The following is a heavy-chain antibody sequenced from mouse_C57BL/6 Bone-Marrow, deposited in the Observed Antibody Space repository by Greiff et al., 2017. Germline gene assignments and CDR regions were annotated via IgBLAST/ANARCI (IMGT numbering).Heavy chain of an antibody. V-gene: IGHV1-69*01. J-gene: IGHJ3*01. CDR2: IDPSDSYT. CDR3: ARDFGYYVWFAY. Sequence: VQLQQPGAELVMPGASVKLSCKASGYTFTSYWMPWVKQRPGQGLEWIGEIDPSDSYTNYNQKFKGKSTLTVDKSSSTAYMQLSSLTSEDSAVYYCARDFGYYVWFAYWGQGTLVTVSA. D-gene: IGHD2-3*01. CDR1: GYTFTSYW.